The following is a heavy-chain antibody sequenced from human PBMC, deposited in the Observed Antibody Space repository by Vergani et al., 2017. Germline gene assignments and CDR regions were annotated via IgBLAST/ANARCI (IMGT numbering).Heavy chain of an antibody. D-gene: IGHD6-19*01. CDR3: AGHSTVEWLVKLGWIDP. V-gene: IGHV4-39*01. CDR2: IYYSGST. CDR1: GASIRSSNYY. J-gene: IGHJ5*02. Sequence: QLQLQESGPGLVKPSATLSLTYSVSGASIRSSNYYLGWIRQPPGKGLEWIASIYYSGSTYYNPSLKSRVTISVDTSKNQFSLKLSSVTAADTAVYFCAGHSTVEWLVKLGWIDPWGQGILVTVSS.